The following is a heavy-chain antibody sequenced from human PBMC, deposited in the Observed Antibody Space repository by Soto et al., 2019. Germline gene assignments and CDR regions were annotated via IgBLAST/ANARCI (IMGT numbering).Heavy chain of an antibody. V-gene: IGHV2-70*11. CDR1: GFSLSTSGMC. J-gene: IGHJ4*02. CDR3: ARTNNYDYIWGSYRSLQFDY. Sequence: SGPTLVNPTQTLTLTCTFSGFSLSTSGMCVSWIRQPPGKALEWLARIDWDDDKYYSTSLKTRLTISKDTSKNQVVLTMTNMDPVDTATYYCARTNNYDYIWGSYRSLQFDYWGQGTLVTVSS. CDR2: IDWDDDK. D-gene: IGHD3-16*02.